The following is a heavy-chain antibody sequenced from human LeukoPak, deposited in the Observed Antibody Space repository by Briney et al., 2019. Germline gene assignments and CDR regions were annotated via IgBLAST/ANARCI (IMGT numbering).Heavy chain of an antibody. CDR1: GYTFTSYD. J-gene: IGHJ3*02. V-gene: IGHV1-8*01. Sequence: ASVKVSCKASGYTFTSYDINWVRQATGQGLEWMGWMNPNSGNTGYAQKFQGRVTMTRNTSISTAYMELSSLRSEDTAVYYCARNQFGELFKWGPDAFDIWGQGTMVTVSS. CDR3: ARNQFGELFKWGPDAFDI. CDR2: MNPNSGNT. D-gene: IGHD3-10*01.